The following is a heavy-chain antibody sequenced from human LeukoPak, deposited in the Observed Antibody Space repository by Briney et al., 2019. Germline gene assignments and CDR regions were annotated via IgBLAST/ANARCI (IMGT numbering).Heavy chain of an antibody. CDR1: GGSFSGYN. Sequence: PSETLSLTCAVYGGSFSGYNWSCIRLPQGNALESNGEINHSGSINYNPSLKSRVTISVDTSKNQFSLKLSSVTAADTAVYYCASPLYYYDSSGYVYWGQGTLVTVSS. D-gene: IGHD3-22*01. V-gene: IGHV4-34*01. CDR3: ASPLYYYDSSGYVY. CDR2: INHSGSI. J-gene: IGHJ4*02.